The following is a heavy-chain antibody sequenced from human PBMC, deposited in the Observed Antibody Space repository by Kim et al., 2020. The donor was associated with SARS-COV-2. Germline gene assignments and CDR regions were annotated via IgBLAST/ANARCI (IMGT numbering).Heavy chain of an antibody. D-gene: IGHD6-13*01. Sequence: YTPSLKSRVTISLDTSKNQFSLKLSSVTAADTAVYYCARFRSSSWNAFDIWGQGTMVTVSS. CDR3: ARFRSSSWNAFDI. V-gene: IGHV4-59*01. J-gene: IGHJ3*02.